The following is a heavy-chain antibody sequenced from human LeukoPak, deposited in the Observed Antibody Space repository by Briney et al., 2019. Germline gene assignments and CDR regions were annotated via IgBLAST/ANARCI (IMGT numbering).Heavy chain of an antibody. D-gene: IGHD5-24*01. V-gene: IGHV4-30-2*01. CDR3: GRHQVLDKATDQ. Sequence: SQTLSLTCTVSGDSFSTSGYSWSWIRQPPGKGLEWIGYIYHSGTTYNNPSLQSRVAISVDSSKNQFSLRLNSVTAADTAVYFCGRHQVLDKATDQWGQGILVTVSS. CDR1: GDSFSTSGYS. J-gene: IGHJ4*02. CDR2: IYHSGTT.